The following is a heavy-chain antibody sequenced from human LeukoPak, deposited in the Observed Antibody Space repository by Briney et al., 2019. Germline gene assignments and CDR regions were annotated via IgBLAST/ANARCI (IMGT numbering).Heavy chain of an antibody. V-gene: IGHV3-21*01. Sequence: GGSLRLSCAASGFTFSRYSMNWVRQAPGKGLEWVSSISSSSSYIYYADSVKGRFTISRDNAKNSLYLQMNRLRAEDTAVYYCARGREGYSYEFDYWGQGTLVTVSS. CDR3: ARGREGYSYEFDY. CDR2: ISSSSSYI. D-gene: IGHD5-18*01. CDR1: GFTFSRYS. J-gene: IGHJ4*02.